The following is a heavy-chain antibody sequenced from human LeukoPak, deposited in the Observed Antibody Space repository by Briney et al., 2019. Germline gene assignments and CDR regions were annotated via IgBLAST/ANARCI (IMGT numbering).Heavy chain of an antibody. CDR1: GGSISSGGYY. J-gene: IGHJ3*02. V-gene: IGHV4-31*03. Sequence: SQTLSLTCTVSGGSISSGGYYWSWIRQHPGKGLEWIGYIYYSGSTYYNPSLKSRVTISVDTSKNQFSLKLSSVTAADTAVYYCARPVVTHDAFDIWGQGTMATVSS. CDR3: ARPVVTHDAFDI. CDR2: IYYSGST. D-gene: IGHD4-23*01.